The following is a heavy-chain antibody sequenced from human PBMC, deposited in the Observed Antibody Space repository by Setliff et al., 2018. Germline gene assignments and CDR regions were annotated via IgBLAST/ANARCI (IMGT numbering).Heavy chain of an antibody. Sequence: TLSLTCTVSGASLNSGTYYWGWIRQPPGKGLEWIGRIYYRGDTYYNPSLKGRFTISVDTAQNQFSLRLTSVTAADTAVYYCARTGTYRYFDYWGQGALVTVSS. CDR3: ARTGTYRYFDY. D-gene: IGHD1-1*01. J-gene: IGHJ4*02. CDR2: IYYRGDT. V-gene: IGHV4-39*01. CDR1: GASLNSGTYY.